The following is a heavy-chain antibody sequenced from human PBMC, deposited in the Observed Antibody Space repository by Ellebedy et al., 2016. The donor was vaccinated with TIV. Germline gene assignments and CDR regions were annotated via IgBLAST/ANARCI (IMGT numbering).Heavy chain of an antibody. CDR2: IIPVFGPT. V-gene: IGHV1-69*13. CDR1: GGTFSRYV. Sequence: AASVKVSCKASGGTFSRYVINWVRQAPGQGLEWMGGIIPVFGPTHYAQKFQGRVPITADESSSTVYMELSSLRFEDTALYYCASGGADYDYLWGCHAYWGQGSLVTVSS. D-gene: IGHD3-16*01. J-gene: IGHJ4*02. CDR3: ASGGADYDYLWGCHAY.